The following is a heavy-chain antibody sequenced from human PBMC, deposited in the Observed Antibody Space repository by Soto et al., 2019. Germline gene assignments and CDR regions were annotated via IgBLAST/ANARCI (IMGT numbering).Heavy chain of an antibody. V-gene: IGHV3-74*01. CDR1: GFPFSHYW. CDR2: INPAGTIT. Sequence: QMVESGGGSVQPGGSLRLSCAASGFPFSHYWMHWVRQTPGKGLVWVSRINPAGTITNYADPVEGRFTISRDNADSALFLQMNSLSAEDTAIYYCTSDTFGLRDTWGQGTLVTVSS. D-gene: IGHD3-16*01. J-gene: IGHJ5*02. CDR3: TSDTFGLRDT.